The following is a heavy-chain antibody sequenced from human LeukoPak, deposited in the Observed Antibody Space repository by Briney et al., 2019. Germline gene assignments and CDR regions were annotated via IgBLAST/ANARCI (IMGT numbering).Heavy chain of an antibody. CDR3: ARGTTMIVVVKAYFDY. Sequence: RASVKVSCKASGYTFTSYGISWVRQAPGQGLEWMGWISAYNGNTNYAQKLQGRVTMTTDTSTSTAYMELRSLRSDDTAVYYCARGTTMIVVVKAYFDYWGRGTLVTVSS. CDR1: GYTFTSYG. V-gene: IGHV1-18*01. D-gene: IGHD3-22*01. CDR2: ISAYNGNT. J-gene: IGHJ4*02.